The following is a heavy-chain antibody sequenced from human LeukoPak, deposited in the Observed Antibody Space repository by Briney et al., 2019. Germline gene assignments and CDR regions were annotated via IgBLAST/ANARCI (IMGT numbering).Heavy chain of an antibody. D-gene: IGHD6-13*01. CDR1: GFTFSNYD. CDR3: VAAPSKSSAFDI. V-gene: IGHV3-13*05. Sequence: GGSLRLSCAASGFTFSNYDMHWVRQGTGKSLEWVSAIGTAGDQYYPGSVEGRFTISRENAKNSLYLQMNSLRGGDTAVYYCVAAPSKSSAFDIWGQGTMVTVSS. CDR2: IGTAGDQ. J-gene: IGHJ3*02.